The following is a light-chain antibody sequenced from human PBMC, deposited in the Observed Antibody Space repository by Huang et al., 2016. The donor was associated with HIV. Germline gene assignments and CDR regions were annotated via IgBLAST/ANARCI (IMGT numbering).Light chain of an antibody. Sequence: EIVMTQSPATLSVSPGERATLSCRASQSVKRNLAGFQQKAGQGPRLLIYGASTRATDIPARFSGSGSGTEFTLTISSLQSEDFTVYYCQQYNNWPITFGQGTRLEIK. J-gene: IGKJ5*01. CDR1: QSVKRN. V-gene: IGKV3-15*01. CDR3: QQYNNWPIT. CDR2: GAS.